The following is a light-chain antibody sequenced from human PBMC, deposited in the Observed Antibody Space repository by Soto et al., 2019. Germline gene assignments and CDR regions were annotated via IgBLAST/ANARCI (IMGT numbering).Light chain of an antibody. CDR1: SSDIGYYDY. Sequence: QSALTQPASVSGSPGQSITISCTGTSSDIGYYDYVSWYQHHSGKAPKLIIYEVNNRPSGVSNRFSGSKSGNTASLTISGLQAEDEADFYCSSYTSSSTLYVFGTGTKLTVL. CDR2: EVN. V-gene: IGLV2-14*01. J-gene: IGLJ1*01. CDR3: SSYTSSSTLYV.